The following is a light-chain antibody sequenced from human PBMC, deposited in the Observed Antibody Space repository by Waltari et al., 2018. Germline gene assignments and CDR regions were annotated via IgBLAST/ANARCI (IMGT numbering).Light chain of an antibody. V-gene: IGKV3-11*01. Sequence: EIVLTQSPATLSLSPGESGTLSCRASQGVSRNLAWYQQKPGQAPRLLIYDASNRATGVPARFSGSGSGTDFTLTISSLEPEDFAVYYCQQRGTWPLTFGGGTKVEIK. CDR3: QQRGTWPLT. J-gene: IGKJ4*01. CDR1: QGVSRN. CDR2: DAS.